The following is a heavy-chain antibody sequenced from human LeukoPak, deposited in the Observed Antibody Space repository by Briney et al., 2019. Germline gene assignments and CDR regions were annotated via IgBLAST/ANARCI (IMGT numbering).Heavy chain of an antibody. CDR3: ARDAPPFRIAARRDSGGDY. Sequence: ASVKVSCKASGYTFTSYGISWVRQAPGQGLEWMGWINPNSGGTNYAQKFQGRVTMTRDTSISTAYMELSRLRSDDTAVYYCARDAPPFRIAARRDSGGDYWGQGTLVTVSS. CDR1: GYTFTSYG. J-gene: IGHJ4*02. CDR2: INPNSGGT. V-gene: IGHV1-2*02. D-gene: IGHD2-15*01.